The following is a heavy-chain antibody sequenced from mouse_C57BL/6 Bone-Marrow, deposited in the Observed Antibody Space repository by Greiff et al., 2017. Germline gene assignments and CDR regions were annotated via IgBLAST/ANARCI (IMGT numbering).Heavy chain of an antibody. CDR2: IHPNSGST. D-gene: IGHD1-1*01. J-gene: IGHJ2*01. V-gene: IGHV1-64*01. Sequence: QVQLQQPGAELVKPGASVKLSCKASGYTFTSYWMHWVKQRPGQGLEWIGMIHPNSGSTNYNEKFKSKATLTVDKSSSTAYMQLSSLTSEDAAVYYCGSITTVVGDDYWGQGTTLTGAS. CDR1: GYTFTSYW. CDR3: GSITTVVGDDY.